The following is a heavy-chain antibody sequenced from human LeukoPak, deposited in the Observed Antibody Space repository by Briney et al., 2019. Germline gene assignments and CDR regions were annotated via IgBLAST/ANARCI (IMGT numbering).Heavy chain of an antibody. J-gene: IGHJ4*02. V-gene: IGHV3-7*01. Sequence: PGGSLRLSCAASGFTFSTYWMSWVRQAPGKELEWVANIKQDGSEKYYLDSVKGRFTISRDNAKNSLYLQMNSLRAEDTAVYFCTREAAAGIDYWGQGTLVTVSS. CDR3: TREAAAGIDY. CDR2: IKQDGSEK. D-gene: IGHD6-13*01. CDR1: GFTFSTYW.